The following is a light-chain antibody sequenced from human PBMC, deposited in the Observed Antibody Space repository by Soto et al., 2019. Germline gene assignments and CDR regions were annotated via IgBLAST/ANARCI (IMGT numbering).Light chain of an antibody. J-gene: IGKJ5*01. CDR3: QQYGSSPSIT. CDR2: GVS. Sequence: EIVLTQFPGTLSLSPGERATLSCRASQSVGSNYLAWYQQRPGQPPNLLIYGVSTGATGIPDRFSGSGSGTDFPLTISRLEPEDFAVYYCQQYGSSPSITFGQGTRLEI. CDR1: QSVGSNY. V-gene: IGKV3-20*01.